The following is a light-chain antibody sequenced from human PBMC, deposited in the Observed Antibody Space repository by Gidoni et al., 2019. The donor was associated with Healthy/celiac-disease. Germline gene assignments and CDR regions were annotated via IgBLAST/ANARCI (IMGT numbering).Light chain of an antibody. CDR3: QQYGSSPWT. Sequence: EIVLTQSPGTLSLSPGARATLSCRASQRVSSSYLAWYQQKPGQAPRLLIYGASSRATCLPDRFSGSGSGTDFTLTISRLEPEDFAVYYCQQYGSSPWTFGQGTKVEIK. CDR1: QRVSSSY. CDR2: GAS. J-gene: IGKJ1*01. V-gene: IGKV3-20*01.